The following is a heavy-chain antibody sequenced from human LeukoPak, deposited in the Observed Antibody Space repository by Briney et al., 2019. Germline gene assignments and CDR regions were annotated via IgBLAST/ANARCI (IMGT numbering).Heavy chain of an antibody. J-gene: IGHJ6*03. CDR2: INPSGGST. V-gene: IGHV1-46*01. D-gene: IGHD6-13*01. Sequence: ASVKVSCKASGYTFTGYYMHWVRQAPGQGLEWMGIINPSGGSTSYAQKFQGRVTMTRDTSTSTVYMELSSLRSEDTAVYYCARGIETDSSSWFYYYYYMDVWGKGTTVTISS. CDR3: ARGIETDSSSWFYYYYYMDV. CDR1: GYTFTGYY.